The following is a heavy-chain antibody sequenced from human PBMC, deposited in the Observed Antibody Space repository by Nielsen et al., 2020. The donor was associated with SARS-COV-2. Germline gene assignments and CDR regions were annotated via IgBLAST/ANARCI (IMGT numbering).Heavy chain of an antibody. CDR3: ARAPGGYSYGNEPDYYYYGMDV. Sequence: GESLKISCAASGFTFSDYYMSWVRQAPGKGLEWVSVIYSGGSTYYADSVKGRFTISRDNSKNTLYLQMNSLRAEDTAVYYCARAPGGYSYGNEPDYYYYGMDVWGQGTTVTVSS. V-gene: IGHV3-53*01. J-gene: IGHJ6*02. CDR2: IYSGGST. D-gene: IGHD5-18*01. CDR1: GFTFSDYY.